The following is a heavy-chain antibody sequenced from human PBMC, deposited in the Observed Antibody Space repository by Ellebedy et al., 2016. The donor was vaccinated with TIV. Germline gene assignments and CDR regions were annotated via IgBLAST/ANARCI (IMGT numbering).Heavy chain of an antibody. CDR2: IKQDGSEK. CDR1: GFTFSSYW. D-gene: IGHD6-6*01. Sequence: PGGSLRLSCAASGFTFSSYWMSWVRQAPGKGLEWVANIKQDGSEKYYADSVKGRFTISRDNSKNTLYLQMNSLRAEDTALYYCAKGTPGKGSSCFDYWGQGTLVTVSS. V-gene: IGHV3-7*03. J-gene: IGHJ4*02. CDR3: AKGTPGKGSSCFDY.